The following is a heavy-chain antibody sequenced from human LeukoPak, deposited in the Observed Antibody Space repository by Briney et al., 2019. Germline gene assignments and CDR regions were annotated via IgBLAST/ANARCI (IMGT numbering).Heavy chain of an antibody. D-gene: IGHD6-19*01. CDR3: ARSEQFPYYMDV. J-gene: IGHJ6*03. Sequence: ASVKVSCKASAYTFTGYYMHWVRQAPGQGLEWMGWIYPNSGGTNYAQKFQGRVTMTRDTSISTAYMELSRLRSDDTAVYYCARSEQFPYYMDVWGKGTTVTISS. CDR2: IYPNSGGT. V-gene: IGHV1-2*02. CDR1: AYTFTGYY.